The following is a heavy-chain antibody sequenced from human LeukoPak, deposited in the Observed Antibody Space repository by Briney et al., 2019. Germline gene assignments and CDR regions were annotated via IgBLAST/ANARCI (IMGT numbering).Heavy chain of an antibody. CDR1: GFALRSYW. D-gene: IGHD5-24*01. J-gene: IGHJ4*02. CDR2: INSDGSSI. CDR3: ARVERWLQYLDY. V-gene: IGHV3-74*01. Sequence: GGSLRLSCAASGFALRSYWMHWVRQAPGKGLVWVSGINSDGSSISYADSVKGRFTFSRDNAKKTLYLQMNSLRPEDTAVYYCARVERWLQYLDYWGQGNLVTVSS.